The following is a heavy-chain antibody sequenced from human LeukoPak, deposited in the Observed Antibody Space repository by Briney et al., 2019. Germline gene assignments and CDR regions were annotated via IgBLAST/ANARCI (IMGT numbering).Heavy chain of an antibody. J-gene: IGHJ4*02. V-gene: IGHV3-23*01. Sequence: QSGGSLRLSCVASGFTFRSCAMSWVRQAPGKGLELVSGISGSGGTTYYADSVKGRFTISRDNSKNTLHLQLNRLRAEDTAIYYCAKDLTYDYDTTGYFFDFWGQGTLVTVSS. CDR1: GFTFRSCA. CDR2: ISGSGGTT. D-gene: IGHD3-22*01. CDR3: AKDLTYDYDTTGYFFDF.